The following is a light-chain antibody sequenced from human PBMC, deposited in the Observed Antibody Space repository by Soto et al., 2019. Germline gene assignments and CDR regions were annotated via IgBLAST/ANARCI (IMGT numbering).Light chain of an antibody. Sequence: DIVMTQSPDSLAVSLGERATINCKSSQSVLYSSNNKNYLAWYQQKPGQPPKLLIYWASIRESGVPDRFSGSGSGTDFPLTISSLQAEDVAVYYCQQYYSGHTFGQGTKVEIK. V-gene: IGKV4-1*01. CDR1: QSVLYSSNNKNY. CDR2: WAS. J-gene: IGKJ2*01. CDR3: QQYYSGHT.